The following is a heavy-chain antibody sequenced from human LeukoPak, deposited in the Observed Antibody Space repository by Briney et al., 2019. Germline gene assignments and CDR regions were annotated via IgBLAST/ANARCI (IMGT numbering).Heavy chain of an antibody. Sequence: GGSLRLSCAASGFTFSSNYMSWVRQAPGKGLEWVSVIYSGGSTYYADSVKGRFTISRDNSKNTLYLQMNSLRAEDTAVYYCARDSGDYYFDYWGQGTLVTVSS. V-gene: IGHV3-53*01. CDR3: ARDSGDYYFDY. CDR2: IYSGGST. J-gene: IGHJ4*02. CDR1: GFTFSSNY. D-gene: IGHD3-10*01.